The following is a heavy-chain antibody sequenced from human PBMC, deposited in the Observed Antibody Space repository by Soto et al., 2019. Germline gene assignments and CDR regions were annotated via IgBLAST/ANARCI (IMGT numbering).Heavy chain of an antibody. CDR1: RFSFANYW. CDR3: ARGIDDQASYGMDL. Sequence: PGGSLRLSCAASRFSFANYWMSWVRQAPGKGLEWVGHIKEDGNEKSYADSVKGRFTISRDNAKKSVYLQMNSMRAEDTAVYYCARGIDDQASYGMDLWGQGTTVTVSS. J-gene: IGHJ6*02. V-gene: IGHV3-7*01. CDR2: IKEDGNEK.